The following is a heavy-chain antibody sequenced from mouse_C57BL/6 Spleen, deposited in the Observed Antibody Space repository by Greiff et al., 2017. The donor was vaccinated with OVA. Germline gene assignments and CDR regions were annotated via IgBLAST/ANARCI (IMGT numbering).Heavy chain of an antibody. V-gene: IGHV1-22*01. Sequence: EVQLQQSGPELVKPGASVKMSCKASGYTFTDYNMHWVKQSHGKSLEWIGYINPNNGGTSYNQKFKGKATLTVNKSSSTAYMELRRLTSEESAVYDCARWGYDGYPFDYWGQGTTLTVSS. CDR2: INPNNGGT. CDR3: ARWGYDGYPFDY. J-gene: IGHJ2*01. CDR1: GYTFTDYN. D-gene: IGHD2-3*01.